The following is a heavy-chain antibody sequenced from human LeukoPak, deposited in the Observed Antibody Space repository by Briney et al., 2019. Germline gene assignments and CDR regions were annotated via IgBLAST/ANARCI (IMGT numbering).Heavy chain of an antibody. D-gene: IGHD6-13*01. J-gene: IGHJ6*02. CDR3: AKGARIAAAGTRAGYYYGMDV. V-gene: IGHV3-30*04. Sequence: GGSLRLSCAASGFTFSSYAMHWVRQAPGKGLEWVAVISYDGSKEYYADPVKGRFTISRDNSKNTLYLQMNSLRAEDTAVYYCAKGARIAAAGTRAGYYYGMDVWGQGTTVTVSS. CDR1: GFTFSSYA. CDR2: ISYDGSKE.